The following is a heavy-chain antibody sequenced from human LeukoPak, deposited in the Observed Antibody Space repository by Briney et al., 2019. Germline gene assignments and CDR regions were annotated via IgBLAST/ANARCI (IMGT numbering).Heavy chain of an antibody. CDR1: GYTLTDLS. Sequence: ASVKVSCKVSGYTLTDLSIDWVRQAPGQGLEWMGWTNTNTGNPTYAQGFTGRFVFSLDTSVSTAHLQISSLKAEDTAVYYCARVLIAAAGTFGFWGQGTLVTVSS. V-gene: IGHV7-4-1*02. CDR2: TNTNTGNP. CDR3: ARVLIAAAGTFGF. D-gene: IGHD6-13*01. J-gene: IGHJ4*02.